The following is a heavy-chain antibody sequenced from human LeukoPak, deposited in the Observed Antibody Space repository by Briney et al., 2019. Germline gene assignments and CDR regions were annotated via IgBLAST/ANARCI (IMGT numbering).Heavy chain of an antibody. CDR1: GFHFSSYA. D-gene: IGHD6-6*01. Sequence: GGSLRLSVAASGFHFSSYAMSWVRQAPGKGLEWVSAISGSGGSTYYADSVKGRFTISRDNSKNTLYLQMNSLRAEDTAVYYCAKDFRDGSSSFDYWGQGTLVTVSS. CDR3: AKDFRDGSSSFDY. V-gene: IGHV3-23*01. J-gene: IGHJ4*02. CDR2: ISGSGGST.